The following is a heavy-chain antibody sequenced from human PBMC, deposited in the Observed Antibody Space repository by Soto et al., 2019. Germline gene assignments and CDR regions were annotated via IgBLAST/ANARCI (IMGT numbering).Heavy chain of an antibody. J-gene: IGHJ6*02. CDR3: ATHSYGYTYYYGMDV. CDR2: IYPGDSDT. V-gene: IGHV5-51*01. D-gene: IGHD5-18*01. Sequence: GESLKISCKGSGYSFTSYWIGWVRQMPGKGLEWMGIIYPGDSDTRYSPSFQGQVTISADKSISTAYLQWSSLKASDTAMYYCATHSYGYTYYYGMDVWGQGTTVTVSS. CDR1: GYSFTSYW.